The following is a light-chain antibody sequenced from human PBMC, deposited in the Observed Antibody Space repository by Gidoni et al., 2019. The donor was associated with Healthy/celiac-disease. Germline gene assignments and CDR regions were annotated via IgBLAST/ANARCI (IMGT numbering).Light chain of an antibody. CDR1: SSNIGSNT. J-gene: IGLJ3*02. CDR3: AACDDSLNGWV. Sequence: QSVLTQPPSASGTAGQGVTISCSGSSSNIGSNTVNWYQQLPGTAPKLLIYSNNQRPSGGPDRFSGSKSGTSASLAISGLQSEDEADYYCAACDDSLNGWVFGGGTKLTVL. CDR2: SNN. V-gene: IGLV1-44*01.